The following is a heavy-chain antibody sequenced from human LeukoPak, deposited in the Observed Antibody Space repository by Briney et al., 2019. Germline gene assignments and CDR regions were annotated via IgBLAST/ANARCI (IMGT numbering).Heavy chain of an antibody. CDR2: INPSGGRT. CDR3: ARGVHVRKYDSNENCFDP. D-gene: IGHD3-22*01. CDR1: GYTFTSYY. J-gene: IGHJ5*02. V-gene: IGHV1-46*01. Sequence: ASVKVSCKASGYTFTSYYIHWVRQAPGQGLEWMGLINPSGGRTNYAERFQGRVTMTRDMSTSIVYMELSSLRSEDTAVYYCARGVHVRKYDSNENCFDPRGQGTLVTVSS.